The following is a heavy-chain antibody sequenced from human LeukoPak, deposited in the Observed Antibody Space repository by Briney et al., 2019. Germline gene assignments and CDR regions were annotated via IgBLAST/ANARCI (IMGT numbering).Heavy chain of an antibody. D-gene: IGHD3-22*01. CDR2: IRYDGSNK. J-gene: IGHJ3*01. CDR3: ARDLSYSRDDAFDL. Sequence: GGSLRLSCAASGFTFSSYGMHWVRQAPGKGLEWVAFIRYDGSNKYYANSVKGRFTISRDNSKNTLYLQMNSLRAEDTAVYYCARDLSYSRDDAFDLWGQGTMVTISS. CDR1: GFTFSSYG. V-gene: IGHV3-30*02.